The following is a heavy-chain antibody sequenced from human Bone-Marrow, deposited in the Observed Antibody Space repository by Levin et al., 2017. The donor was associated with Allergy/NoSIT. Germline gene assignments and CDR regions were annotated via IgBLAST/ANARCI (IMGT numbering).Heavy chain of an antibody. Sequence: AASVKVSCKASGYTFSSYDINWVRQATGQGLEWMGWMHPKSGDTGYAQKFQGRVTMTRDTSISTAYMELSSLTSDDTAVYYCARGVYYYDGRGYYWFDPWGQGTLVTVSS. CDR2: MHPKSGDT. J-gene: IGHJ5*02. V-gene: IGHV1-8*01. CDR3: ARGVYYYDGRGYYWFDP. D-gene: IGHD3-22*01. CDR1: GYTFSSYD.